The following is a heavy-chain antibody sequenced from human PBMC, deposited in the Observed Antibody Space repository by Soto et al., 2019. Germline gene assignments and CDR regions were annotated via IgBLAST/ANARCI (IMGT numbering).Heavy chain of an antibody. CDR1: GFTFSSYA. CDR3: AKVDAYSYRTDH. V-gene: IGHV3-23*01. D-gene: IGHD3-16*02. CDR2: ISGSGGST. Sequence: PGGSLRLSCAASGFTFSSYAMSWVRQAPGKGLEWVSAISGSGGSTYYADSVKGRFTISRDNSKNTLYLQMNSLTAEDTAVYFCAKVDAYSYRTDHWGQGTLVTV. J-gene: IGHJ4*02.